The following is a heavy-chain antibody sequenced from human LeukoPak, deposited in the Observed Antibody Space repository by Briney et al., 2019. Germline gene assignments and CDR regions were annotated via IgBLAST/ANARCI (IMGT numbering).Heavy chain of an antibody. J-gene: IGHJ4*02. CDR1: GFTFSSYS. D-gene: IGHD5-24*01. CDR3: ARSQGDGYNQAY. Sequence: GGSLRLSCAASGFTFSSYSMNWVRQAPGKGLEWVSSISSSSSYIYYADSVKGRFTISRDNAKNSLYLQMNSLRAEDTAVYYCARSQGDGYNQAYWGQGTLVTVSS. V-gene: IGHV3-21*01. CDR2: ISSSSSYI.